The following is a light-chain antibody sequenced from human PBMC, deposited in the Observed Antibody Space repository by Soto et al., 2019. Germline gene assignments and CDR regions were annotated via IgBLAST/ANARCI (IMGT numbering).Light chain of an antibody. CDR2: GAS. V-gene: IGKV3-20*01. CDR3: QQYSSSPWT. J-gene: IGKJ1*01. CDR1: QSVSSSY. Sequence: EIVPTQSPGTLSLSPGERAALSCRASQSVSSSYLAWYRQKPGQAPRLLIYGASSRATGIPDRFSGSGSGTDFTLTISRLEPEDFAVYYCQQYSSSPWTFGQGTKVEI.